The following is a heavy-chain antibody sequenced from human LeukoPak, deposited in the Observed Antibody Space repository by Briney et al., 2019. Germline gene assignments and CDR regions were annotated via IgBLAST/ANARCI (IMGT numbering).Heavy chain of an antibody. D-gene: IGHD2-21*01. CDR1: GGSISSYY. V-gene: IGHV4-59*08. CDR2: IYYSGST. J-gene: IGHJ4*02. CDR3: ARLGSARLFRLFDY. Sequence: SETLSLTCTVSGGSISSYYWSWIRQPPGKGLEWIGYIYYSGSTNYNPSLKSRVTISVDTSKNQFPLKLSSVTAADTAVYYCARLGSARLFRLFDYWGQGTLVTVSS.